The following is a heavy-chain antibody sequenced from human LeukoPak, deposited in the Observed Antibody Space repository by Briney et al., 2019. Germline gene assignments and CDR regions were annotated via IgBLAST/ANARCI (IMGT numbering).Heavy chain of an antibody. Sequence: GASVKVSCKTSGYTFTAYYLHWVRQAPGQGLEWVGRLNPNSGGTDYAQKFQGRVTMTRDTSISTAYMELSRLRSDDTAVYYCARGTIAVAGTGFDYWGQGTLVTVSS. CDR2: LNPNSGGT. CDR1: GYTFTAYY. V-gene: IGHV1-2*06. CDR3: ARGTIAVAGTGFDY. D-gene: IGHD6-19*01. J-gene: IGHJ4*02.